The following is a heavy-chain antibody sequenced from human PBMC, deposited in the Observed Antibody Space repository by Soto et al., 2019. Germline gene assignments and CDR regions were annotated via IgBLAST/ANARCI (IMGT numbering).Heavy chain of an antibody. CDR3: ARVGGFGATTVDY. CDR2: IYYSGST. CDR1: GGSISSGDYY. V-gene: IGHV4-30-4*01. J-gene: IGHJ4*02. D-gene: IGHD3-10*01. Sequence: QVQLQESGPGLVKPSQTLSLTCTVSGGSISSGDYYWSWIRQPPGKGLEWIGYIYYSGSTYYNPSLKSRVTISVYTSRNQFSLKLSSVTAADTAVYYCARVGGFGATTVDYWGEGTLGTASS.